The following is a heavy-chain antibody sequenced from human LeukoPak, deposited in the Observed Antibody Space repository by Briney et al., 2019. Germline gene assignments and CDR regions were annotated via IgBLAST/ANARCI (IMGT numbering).Heavy chain of an antibody. CDR2: LTDSSGFT. CDR1: GFTFSEYH. V-gene: IGHV3-11*05. J-gene: IGHJ6*02. D-gene: IGHD6-13*01. Sequence: GSLRLSCVATGFTFSEYHMIWLGQAPGKGLGWLSYLTDSSGFTNYADYAQGRFTPSRAHAKNSLYLQKNSLRADDTAVYYCARDLAADKRAMDVWGQGTMVTVSS. CDR3: ARDLAADKRAMDV.